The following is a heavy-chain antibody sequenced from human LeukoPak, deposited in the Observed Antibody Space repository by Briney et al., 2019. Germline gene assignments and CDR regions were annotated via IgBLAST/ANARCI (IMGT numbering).Heavy chain of an antibody. CDR3: ARDSAHYDILTGYYPDAFDI. CDR1: GFTFSSYA. J-gene: IGHJ3*02. V-gene: IGHV3-21*01. Sequence: NPGRSLRLSCAASGFTFSSYAMHWVRQAPGKGLEWVSSISSSSSYVYYADSVKGRFTISRDNAKNSLYLQMNSLRAEDTAVYYCARDSAHYDILTGYYPDAFDIWGQGTMVTVSS. D-gene: IGHD3-9*01. CDR2: ISSSSSYV.